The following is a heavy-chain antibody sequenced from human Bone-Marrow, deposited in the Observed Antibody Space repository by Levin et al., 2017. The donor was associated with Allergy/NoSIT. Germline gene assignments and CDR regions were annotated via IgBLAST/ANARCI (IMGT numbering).Heavy chain of an antibody. D-gene: IGHD3-3*01. J-gene: IGHJ5*02. CDR2: MNPNSGNT. CDR1: GYTFTSYD. V-gene: IGHV1-8*01. CDR3: ARENYDFWSGYYIGGWFDP. Sequence: GASVKVSCKASGYTFTSYDINWVRQATGQGLEWMGWMNPNSGNTGYAQKFQGRVTMTRNTSISTAYMELSSLRSEDTAVYYCARENYDFWSGYYIGGWFDPWGQGTLVTVSS.